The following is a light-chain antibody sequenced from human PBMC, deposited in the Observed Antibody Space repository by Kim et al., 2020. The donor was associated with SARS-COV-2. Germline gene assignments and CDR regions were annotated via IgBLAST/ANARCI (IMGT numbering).Light chain of an antibody. J-gene: IGKJ4*01. CDR2: DAS. Sequence: SAYVGDRVTITCPASEDISIYLNWYQQKPGKAPKLLINDASKLETGVPSRFTGSGSGTSFTFTVSSLQPEDIATYYCQQYKSLPAFGGGTKVDIK. CDR3: QQYKSLPA. V-gene: IGKV1-33*01. CDR1: EDISIY.